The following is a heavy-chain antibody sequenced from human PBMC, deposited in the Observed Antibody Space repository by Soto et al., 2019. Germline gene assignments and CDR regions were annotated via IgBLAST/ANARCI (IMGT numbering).Heavy chain of an antibody. CDR1: GFTFSSYW. V-gene: IGHV3-7*01. D-gene: IGHD5-12*01. J-gene: IGHJ4*02. CDR2: IKQDGSEK. Sequence: LRLSCAASGFTFSSYWMSWVRQAPGKGLEWVANIKQDGSEKYYVDSVKGRFTISRDNAKNSLYLQMNSLRAEDTAVYYCARVLRDGYNYRFDYWGQGTLVTVSS. CDR3: ARVLRDGYNYRFDY.